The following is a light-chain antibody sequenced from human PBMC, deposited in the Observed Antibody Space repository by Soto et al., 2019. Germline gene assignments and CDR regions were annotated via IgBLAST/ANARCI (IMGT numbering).Light chain of an antibody. V-gene: IGLV2-14*01. CDR2: EVS. CDR3: AAWDDSLNGWL. J-gene: IGLJ3*02. CDR1: SSDVGSYHY. Sequence: QSVLTQPASVSGSPGQSITISCTGTSSDVGSYHYVSWFQQHPGKAPKLIIFEVSDRPSGVSTRFSGSKSGDTASLALSGLQSEDEAEYWCAAWDDSLNGWLFGGGTKVTVL.